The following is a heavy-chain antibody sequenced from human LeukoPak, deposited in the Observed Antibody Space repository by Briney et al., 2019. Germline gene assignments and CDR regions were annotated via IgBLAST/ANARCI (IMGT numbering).Heavy chain of an antibody. CDR3: AKVMYYDFWSGSNDY. J-gene: IGHJ4*02. V-gene: IGHV3-23*01. CDR1: GFTFSSYA. Sequence: GGSLRLSCAASGFTFSSYAMTWVRQAPGKGLEWVSTISGSGGTTYYADSVKGRFTISRDQSNYTVYLQMNSLRAEDTALYYCAKVMYYDFWSGSNDYWGQGTLVTVSS. CDR2: ISGSGGTT. D-gene: IGHD3-3*01.